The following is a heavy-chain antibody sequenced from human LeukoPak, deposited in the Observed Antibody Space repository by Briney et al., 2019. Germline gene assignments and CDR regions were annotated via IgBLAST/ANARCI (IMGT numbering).Heavy chain of an antibody. CDR3: ARDRLLGKNNWFDP. CDR1: GYTFTSYG. V-gene: IGHV1-18*01. Sequence: ALVKVSCKASGYTFTSYGISWVRQAPGQGLEWMGWISAYNGNTNYAQKLQGRVTMTTDTSTSTAYMELRSLRSDDTAVYYCARDRLLGKNNWFDPWGQGTLVTVSS. J-gene: IGHJ5*02. CDR2: ISAYNGNT. D-gene: IGHD2-15*01.